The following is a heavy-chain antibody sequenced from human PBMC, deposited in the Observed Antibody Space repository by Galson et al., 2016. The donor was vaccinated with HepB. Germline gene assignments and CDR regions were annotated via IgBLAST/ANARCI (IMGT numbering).Heavy chain of an antibody. CDR2: IDHSGST. CDR3: ARSGIQYFWFDP. V-gene: IGHV4-39*01. J-gene: IGHJ5*02. Sequence: ETLSLTCTVSGDSISISGYYWGWIRQPPGKGLEWIGSIDHSGSTYYNPSLESRVTISIDTSKNQFSLKVNSVTDADTAVYYCARSGIQYFWFDPWGQGTLVTVSS. D-gene: IGHD1-26*01. CDR1: GDSISISGYY.